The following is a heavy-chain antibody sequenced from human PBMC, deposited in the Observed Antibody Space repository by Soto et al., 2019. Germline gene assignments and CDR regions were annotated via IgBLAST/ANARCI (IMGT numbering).Heavy chain of an antibody. V-gene: IGHV4-61*08. CDR3: ARSPYYYDSSGYYLQGGAFDI. Sequence: SETLSLTCSVSGVSISSGDYYWNWIRQPPGKGLEWIGYIYYSGSTNYNPSLKSRVTISVDTSKNQFSLKLSSVTAADTAVYYCARSPYYYDSSGYYLQGGAFDIWGQGTMVTVS. D-gene: IGHD3-22*01. CDR1: GVSISSGDYY. J-gene: IGHJ3*02. CDR2: IYYSGST.